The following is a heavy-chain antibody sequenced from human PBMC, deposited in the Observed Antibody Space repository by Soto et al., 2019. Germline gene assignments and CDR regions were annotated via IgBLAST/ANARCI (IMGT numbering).Heavy chain of an antibody. J-gene: IGHJ6*03. CDR2: ISYDGSNK. CDR1: GFTFSSYG. V-gene: IGHV3-30*03. D-gene: IGHD6-13*01. Sequence: GGSLRLSCAASGFTFSSYGMHWVRQAPGKGLEWVAVISYDGSNKYYTDSVKGRFTIYRDNSKNKVYLQMDSLRPEDMAVYYCARRAGTDFYYLDVWGKGTTVTVSS. CDR3: ARRAGTDFYYLDV.